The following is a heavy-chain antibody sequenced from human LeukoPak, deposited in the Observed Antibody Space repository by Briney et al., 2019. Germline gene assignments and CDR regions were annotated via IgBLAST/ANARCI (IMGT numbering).Heavy chain of an antibody. V-gene: IGHV4-34*01. CDR2: INHSGST. CDR3: ARRIGVGYYLPFDY. J-gene: IGHJ4*02. Sequence: SSETLSLTCAVYGGSFSGYYWSWIRQPPGKGLEWIGEINHSGSTNYNPSLKSRVTISVDTSKNQFSLKLSSVTAADTAVYYCARRIGVGYYLPFDYWGQGTLVTVSS. CDR1: GGSFSGYY. D-gene: IGHD3-22*01.